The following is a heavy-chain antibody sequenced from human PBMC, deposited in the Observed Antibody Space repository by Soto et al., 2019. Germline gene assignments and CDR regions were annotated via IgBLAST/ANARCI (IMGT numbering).Heavy chain of an antibody. D-gene: IGHD1-7*01. CDR2: ISGSGGST. V-gene: IGHV3-23*01. CDR1: GFTFSSYA. J-gene: IGHJ4*02. Sequence: PGGSLRLSCAASGFTFSSYAMSWVRQAPGKGLEWVSAISGSGGSTYYADSVKGRFTISRDNSKNTLYLQMNSLRAEDTAVYYCAKFELPRPRTPSWADYWGQGTLVTVSS. CDR3: AKFELPRPRTPSWADY.